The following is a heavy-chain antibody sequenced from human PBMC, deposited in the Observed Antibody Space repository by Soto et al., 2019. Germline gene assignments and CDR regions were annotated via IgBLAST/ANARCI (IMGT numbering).Heavy chain of an antibody. J-gene: IGHJ3*01. CDR1: GDSVSTNSGA. CDR2: TYYRSKWYN. Sequence: SQTLSLTCAISGDSVSTNSGAWSWLRQSPSRGLEWLGRTYYRSKWYNNYAISVKSRITINPDTSKNQFSLQLDFVTPEDTAVYYCARWAQDEEHFDVWGQGTMVTVSS. CDR3: ARWAQDEEHFDV. V-gene: IGHV6-1*01.